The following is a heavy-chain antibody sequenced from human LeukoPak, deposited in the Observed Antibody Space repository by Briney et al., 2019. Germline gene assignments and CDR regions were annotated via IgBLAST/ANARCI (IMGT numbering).Heavy chain of an antibody. J-gene: IGHJ4*02. CDR1: GGSFSGYY. V-gene: IGHV4-34*01. Sequence: PSETLSLTCAVYGGSFSGYYWSWIRQPPGKGPEWIGEINHSGSTNYNPSLKSRVTILVDTSKNQFSLKLSSVTAADTAVYYCARERGNYYGSGSYYYGYWGQGTLVTVSS. CDR2: INHSGST. D-gene: IGHD3-10*01. CDR3: ARERGNYYGSGSYYYGY.